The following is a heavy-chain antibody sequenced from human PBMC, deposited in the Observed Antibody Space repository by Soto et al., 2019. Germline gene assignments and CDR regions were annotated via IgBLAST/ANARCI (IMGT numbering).Heavy chain of an antibody. D-gene: IGHD3-16*01. V-gene: IGHV3-53*01. Sequence: GGSLRLSCAASGFTVSSNYMSWVRQAPGKGLEWVSVIYSGGSTYYADSVKGRFTISRDNSKNTLYLQMNSLRAEDTAVYYCASPAPVSYYYGMDVWGQGTTVTVYS. CDR3: ASPAPVSYYYGMDV. CDR2: IYSGGST. CDR1: GFTVSSNY. J-gene: IGHJ6*02.